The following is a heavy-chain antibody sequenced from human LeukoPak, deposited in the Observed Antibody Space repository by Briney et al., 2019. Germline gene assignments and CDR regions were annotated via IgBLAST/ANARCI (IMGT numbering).Heavy chain of an antibody. CDR2: IYSGGRT. D-gene: IGHD6-13*01. Sequence: PGGSLRLSCTASGFTVSRNYMSWVRQAPGKGLEWVSVIYSGGRTYYADSVKGRFTISRDNSKNTLYLQMNSLRAEDTAVYYCARAGPSSSWHQFDYWGQGTPVTVSS. CDR3: ARAGPSSSWHQFDY. J-gene: IGHJ4*02. V-gene: IGHV3-66*01. CDR1: GFTVSRNY.